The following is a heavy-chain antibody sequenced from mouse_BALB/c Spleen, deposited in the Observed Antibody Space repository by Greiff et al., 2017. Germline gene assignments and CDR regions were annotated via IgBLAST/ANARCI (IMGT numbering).Heavy chain of an antibody. J-gene: IGHJ1*01. CDR3: ARGRDGYYGWHFDV. D-gene: IGHD2-3*01. V-gene: IGHV1-18*01. CDR2: INPNNGGT. CDR1: GYKFTDYN. Sequence: VQLKQSGPELVKPGASVKIPCKASGYKFTDYNMDWVKQSHGKSLEWIGDINPNNGGTIYNQKFKGKATLTVDKSSSTAYMELRSLTSEDTAVYYCARGRDGYYGWHFDVWGAGTTVTVSS.